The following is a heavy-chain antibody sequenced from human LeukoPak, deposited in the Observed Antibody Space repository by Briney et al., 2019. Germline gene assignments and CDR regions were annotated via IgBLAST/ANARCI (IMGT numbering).Heavy chain of an antibody. V-gene: IGHV3-7*01. CDR2: IKQDGSEK. CDR1: GFTFSSYW. Sequence: GGSLRLSCAASGFTFSSYWMSWVRQAPGKGLEWVANIKQDGSEKYYVDSVKGRFTISRDNAKNSLYLQMNSLRAEDTAVYYCPRLPGGLYVFWVGYWAGIFDYWGQGTLVTVSS. D-gene: IGHD3-3*01. CDR3: PRLPGGLYVFWVGYWAGIFDY. J-gene: IGHJ4*02.